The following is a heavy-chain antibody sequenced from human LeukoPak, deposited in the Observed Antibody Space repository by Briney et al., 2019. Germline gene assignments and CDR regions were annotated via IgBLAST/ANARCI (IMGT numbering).Heavy chain of an antibody. CDR2: ISGSGGST. D-gene: IGHD3-9*01. J-gene: IGHJ4*02. CDR1: GFTCSSYA. V-gene: IGHV3-23*01. CDR3: AKDLLYYDIAPFDY. Sequence: GGSLRLSCAASGFTCSSYAMSWVRQAPGKGLEWVSAISGSGGSTYYADSVKGRFTISRDNSKNTLYLQMNSLRAEDTAVYYCAKDLLYYDIAPFDYWGQGTLVTVSS.